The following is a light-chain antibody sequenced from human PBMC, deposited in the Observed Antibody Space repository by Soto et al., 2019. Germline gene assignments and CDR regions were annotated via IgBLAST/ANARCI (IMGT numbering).Light chain of an antibody. CDR2: GAS. CDR1: QSVSSSY. J-gene: IGKJ2*01. V-gene: IGKV3-20*01. Sequence: EIVLTQSPGILSLSPGERATLSCRASQSVSSSYLAWYQQKPGQAPRLLIYGASNRATGIPDRFSASGSKTSFTLTISRLEPEDFAVYYCHQYGRSPPYTFGQGTKLEIK. CDR3: HQYGRSPPYT.